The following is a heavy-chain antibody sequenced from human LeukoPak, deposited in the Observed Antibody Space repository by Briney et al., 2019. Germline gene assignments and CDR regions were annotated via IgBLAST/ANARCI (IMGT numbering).Heavy chain of an antibody. D-gene: IGHD1-1*01. CDR3: ARDAPNGKYNFYY. CDR1: GFTFSDYY. J-gene: IGHJ4*02. V-gene: IGHV3-11*04. CDR2: ISSSGSTI. Sequence: GGSLRLSCAASGFTFSDYYMSWIRQAPGKGLEWVSYISSSGSTIYYADSVKGRFTISRDNAKNTLYRQMNSLRAEDRAVYYCARDAPNGKYNFYYWGQGTLVTVSS.